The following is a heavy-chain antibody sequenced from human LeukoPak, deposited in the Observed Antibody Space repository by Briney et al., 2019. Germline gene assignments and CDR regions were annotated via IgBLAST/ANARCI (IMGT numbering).Heavy chain of an antibody. D-gene: IGHD1-26*01. CDR2: VNHSGST. Sequence: SETLSLTCAVYGGSFSGYYWSWIRQPPGKGLEWIGEVNHSGSTNYNPSLKSRVTISVDASKNQFSLKLSSVTAADTAVYYCARRKGASFIGHYYMDVWGKGTTVTVSS. V-gene: IGHV4-34*01. CDR3: ARRKGASFIGHYYMDV. J-gene: IGHJ6*03. CDR1: GGSFSGYY.